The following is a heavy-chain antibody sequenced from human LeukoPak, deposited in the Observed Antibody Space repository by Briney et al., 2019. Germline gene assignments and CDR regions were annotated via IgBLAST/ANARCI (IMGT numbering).Heavy chain of an antibody. CDR1: GGTFSSYA. CDR2: IIPIFGTA. V-gene: IGHV1-69*05. D-gene: IGHD3-16*01. CDR3: AREGGRPDVIGQQKNWFDP. J-gene: IGHJ5*02. Sequence: SVKVSCKASGGTFSSYAISWVRQAPGQGLEWMGGIIPIFGTANYAQKFQGRVTITTDESTSTAYMELSSLRSEDTAVYYCAREGGRPDVIGQQKNWFDPWGQGTLDTVSS.